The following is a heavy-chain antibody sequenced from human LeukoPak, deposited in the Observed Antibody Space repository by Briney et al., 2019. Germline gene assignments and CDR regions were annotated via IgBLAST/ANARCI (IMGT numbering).Heavy chain of an antibody. CDR3: ARVRRTVTSYGSGSNWFDP. CDR2: INPNSGGT. V-gene: IGHV1-2*06. Sequence: ASVKVSCKASGYTFTGYYMRWVRQAPGQGLEWMGRINPNSGGTNYAQKFQGRVTMTRDTSISTAYMELSRLRSDDTAVYYCARVRRTVTSYGSGSNWFDPWGQGTLVTVSS. CDR1: GYTFTGYY. J-gene: IGHJ5*02. D-gene: IGHD3-10*01.